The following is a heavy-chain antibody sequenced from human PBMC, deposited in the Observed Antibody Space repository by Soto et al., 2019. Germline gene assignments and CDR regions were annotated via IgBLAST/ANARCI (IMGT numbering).Heavy chain of an antibody. CDR2: IIPIFGAA. CDR3: ARILGHSTTWYLNALDV. V-gene: IGHV1-69*13. CDR1: GGTFSSYA. D-gene: IGHD6-13*01. Sequence: GASVKVSCKASGGTFSSYAIVWVRQAPGQGLEWMGGIIPIFGAANYAQKFQGRVTVTADESTSTAYMDLSSLRSEDTAVYYCARILGHSTTWYLNALDVWGQGTTVTVS. J-gene: IGHJ6*02.